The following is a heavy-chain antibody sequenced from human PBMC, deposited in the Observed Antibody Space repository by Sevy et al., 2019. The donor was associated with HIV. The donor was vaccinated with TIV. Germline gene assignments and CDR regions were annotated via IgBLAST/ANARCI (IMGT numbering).Heavy chain of an antibody. J-gene: IGHJ4*02. CDR3: ARDVSGYSGYDYYFDY. Sequence: GGSLRLSCAASGFTFSSYSMNWVRQAPGKGLEWVSSISSSSSYIYYEDSVKGRFTISRDNAKNSLYLQMNSLRAEDTAVYYCARDVSGYSGYDYYFDYWGQGTLVTVSS. V-gene: IGHV3-21*01. CDR2: ISSSSSYI. D-gene: IGHD5-12*01. CDR1: GFTFSSYS.